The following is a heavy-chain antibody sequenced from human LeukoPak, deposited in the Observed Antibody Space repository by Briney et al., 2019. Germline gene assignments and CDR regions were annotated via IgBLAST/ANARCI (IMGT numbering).Heavy chain of an antibody. D-gene: IGHD5-12*01. V-gene: IGHV3-23*01. CDR1: GFTFSNYA. J-gene: IGHJ4*02. CDR2: ISGSGGTT. CDR3: AKDPYRASSGLVDY. Sequence: PGGSLRLSCATSGFTFSNYAVSWVRQAPGNGLEGVSSISGSGGTTYYADSVKGRFTISRDNSKNTLYLQMNSLRAEDTAVYYCAKDPYRASSGLVDYWGQGTLVTVSS.